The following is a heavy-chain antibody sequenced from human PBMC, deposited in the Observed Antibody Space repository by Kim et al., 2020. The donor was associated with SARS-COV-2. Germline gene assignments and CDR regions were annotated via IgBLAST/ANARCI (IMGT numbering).Heavy chain of an antibody. CDR2: IWYDGSNK. Sequence: GGSLRLSCAASGFTFSSYAMHWVRQAPGKGLEWVAVIWYDGSNKYYADSVKGRFTISRDNSKNTLYPQMNSLRAEDTAVYYCAKDVAKTYYYDSSGYDRYFDYWGQGTLVTVSS. CDR1: GFTFSSYA. D-gene: IGHD3-22*01. V-gene: IGHV3-33*06. CDR3: AKDVAKTYYYDSSGYDRYFDY. J-gene: IGHJ4*02.